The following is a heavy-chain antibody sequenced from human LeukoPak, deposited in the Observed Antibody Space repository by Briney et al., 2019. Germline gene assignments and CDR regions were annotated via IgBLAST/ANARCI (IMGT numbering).Heavy chain of an antibody. J-gene: IGHJ3*02. V-gene: IGHV1-2*02. CDR2: INPNSGGT. CDR3: AREDYYDSSGYSGPDAFDI. D-gene: IGHD3-22*01. CDR1: GYTFTVYY. Sequence: AASVTVSFKASGYTFTVYYMHWVRQAPGQGLEWMGWINPNSGGTNYAQKFQGRVTMTRDTSISTAYMELSRLRSDDTAVYYCAREDYYDSSGYSGPDAFDIWGQGTMVTVSS.